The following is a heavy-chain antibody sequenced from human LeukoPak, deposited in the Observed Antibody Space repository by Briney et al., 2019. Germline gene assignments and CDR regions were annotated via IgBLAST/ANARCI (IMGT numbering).Heavy chain of an antibody. CDR2: IYYSGST. CDR1: GGSISSYY. J-gene: IGHJ4*02. CDR3: ARVYGSGKSRDDY. Sequence: SETLSLTCTVSGGSISSYYWGWIRQPPGKGLEWIGSIYYSGSTYYNPSLKSRVTISVDTSKNQFSLKLSSVTAADTAVYYCARVYGSGKSRDDYWGQGTLVTVSS. D-gene: IGHD3-10*01. V-gene: IGHV4-39*01.